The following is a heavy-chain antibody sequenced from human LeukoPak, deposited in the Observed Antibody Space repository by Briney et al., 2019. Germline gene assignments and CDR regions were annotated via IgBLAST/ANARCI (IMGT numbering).Heavy chain of an antibody. D-gene: IGHD6-19*01. J-gene: IGHJ3*02. CDR3: AREASIAVAGTDHDAFDI. Sequence: GGSLRLSCAASGFTVSSNYMSWVRQAPGKGLEWVSVIYSGGSTYYADSVKGRFTISRDNSKNTLCLQMNSLRAEDTAVYYCAREASIAVAGTDHDAFDIWGQGTMVTVSS. V-gene: IGHV3-53*01. CDR2: IYSGGST. CDR1: GFTVSSNY.